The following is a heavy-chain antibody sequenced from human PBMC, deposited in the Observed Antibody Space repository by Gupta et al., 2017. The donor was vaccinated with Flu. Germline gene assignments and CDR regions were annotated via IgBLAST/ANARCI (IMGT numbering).Heavy chain of an antibody. D-gene: IGHD2-2*02. CDR2: INWDDDK. V-gene: IGHV2-70*04. CDR3: ARDVPGTAIFPYYYHYYMDV. Sequence: QVTLKESGPALVKPTQTLTLTCTFSGFSLTTSGMCVSWIRQPPGKALEWLARINWDDDKFYSTSLKTRLTISKDTSKNQVVLGMANVDPADTATYYCARDVPGTAIFPYYYHYYMDVWGKGTTVTVSS. CDR1: GFSLTTSGMC. J-gene: IGHJ6*03.